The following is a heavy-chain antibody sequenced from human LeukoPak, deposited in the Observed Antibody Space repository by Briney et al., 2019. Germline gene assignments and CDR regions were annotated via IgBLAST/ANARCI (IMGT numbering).Heavy chain of an antibody. V-gene: IGHV4-59*01. D-gene: IGHD6-19*01. CDR3: ANSSGSDYFDY. J-gene: IGHJ4*02. CDR1: GGSISSYY. CDR2: IYYSGST. Sequence: SETLSLTCTVYGGSISSYYWSWIRQPPGKGLEWIGYIYYSGSTNYNPSLKSRVTISVDTSKNQFSLKLSSVTAADTAVYYCANSSGSDYFDYWGQGTLVTVSS.